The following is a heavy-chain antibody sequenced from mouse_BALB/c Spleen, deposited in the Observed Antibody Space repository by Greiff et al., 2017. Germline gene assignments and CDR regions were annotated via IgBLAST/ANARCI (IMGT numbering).Heavy chain of an antibody. J-gene: IGHJ3*01. V-gene: IGHV1S81*02. CDR2: INPSNGGT. CDR3: TRAEAVYYGYY. D-gene: IGHD1-2*01. CDR1: GYTFTSYY. Sequence: QVQLQPSGAELVKPGASVKLSCKASGYTFTSYYMYWVKQRPGQGLEWIGEINPSNGGTNFNEKFKSKATLTVDKSSSTAYMQLSSLTSEDSAVYYCTRAEAVYYGYYGGQGKRGTV.